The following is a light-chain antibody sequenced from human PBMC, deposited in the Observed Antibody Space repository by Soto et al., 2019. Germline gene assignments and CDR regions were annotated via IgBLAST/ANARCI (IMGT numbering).Light chain of an antibody. V-gene: IGKV3-20*01. CDR1: QSISNNH. CDR3: EYYGTSIA. CDR2: GTS. J-gene: IGKJ4*01. Sequence: EIVLTQSPGTLSLSPGERVTLSCRASQSISNNHLAWYQQKPVQAPRLLIHGTSNRATGIPDRFSGSGSGRDFNLTFSRLEHEDFGVYYCEYYGTSIAFGGGTKVEIK.